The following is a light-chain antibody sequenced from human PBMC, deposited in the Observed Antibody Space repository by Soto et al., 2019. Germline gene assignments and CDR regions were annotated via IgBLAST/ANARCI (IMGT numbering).Light chain of an antibody. CDR2: GAS. CDR3: HHYGYGADT. J-gene: IGKJ2*01. CDR1: ASVRNNS. V-gene: IGKV3-20*01. Sequence: ELVLTQSPGTLSLSPGERATLSRRASASVRNNSLAWYQQHPGQAPRLLIFGASSRATGIPDRFTGSGSGADFSLTISRLEPEDSAVYFCHHYGYGADTFGQGTKLEIK.